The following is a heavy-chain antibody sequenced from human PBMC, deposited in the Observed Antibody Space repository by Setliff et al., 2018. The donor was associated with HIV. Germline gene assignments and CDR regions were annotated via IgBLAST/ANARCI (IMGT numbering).Heavy chain of an antibody. CDR2: IYTSGST. D-gene: IGHD5-12*01. J-gene: IGHJ4*02. CDR3: ARGQYNSGYYGEPSSYYFDS. Sequence: SETLSLTCTVSGDSISGYYWSWIRQPPGKGLEWIGYIYTSGSTYYNPSLKSRVTISVDTSKNQFSLKVNSVTAADTAVYYCARGQYNSGYYGEPSSYYFDSWDQGTLVTVSS. CDR1: GDSISGYY. V-gene: IGHV4-4*08.